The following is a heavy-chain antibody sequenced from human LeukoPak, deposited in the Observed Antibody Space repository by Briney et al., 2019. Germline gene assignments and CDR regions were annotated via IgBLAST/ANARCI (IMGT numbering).Heavy chain of an antibody. D-gene: IGHD4-17*01. CDR3: ARLHGDYGWYFDL. CDR1: GGTFSSYA. CDR2: IIPIFGIA. V-gene: IGHV1-69*04. J-gene: IGHJ2*01. Sequence: GASVKVSCKASGGTFSSYAISWVRQAPGQGHEWMGRIIPIFGIANYAQKFQGRVTITADKSTSTAYMELSSLRSEDTAVYYCARLHGDYGWYFDLWGRGTLVTVSS.